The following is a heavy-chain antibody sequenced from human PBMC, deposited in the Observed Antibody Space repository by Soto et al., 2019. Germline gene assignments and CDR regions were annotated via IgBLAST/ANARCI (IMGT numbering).Heavy chain of an antibody. V-gene: IGHV1-69*13. Sequence: SVKVSCKASGGTFSSYAISWVRQAPGQGLEWMGGIIPIFGTANYAQKFQGRVTITADESTSTAYMELSSLRSEDTAVYYCARESGIAARPGGYYYYGMDVCGQGTTVIVSS. CDR1: GGTFSSYA. D-gene: IGHD6-6*01. CDR2: IIPIFGTA. CDR3: ARESGIAARPGGYYYYGMDV. J-gene: IGHJ6*02.